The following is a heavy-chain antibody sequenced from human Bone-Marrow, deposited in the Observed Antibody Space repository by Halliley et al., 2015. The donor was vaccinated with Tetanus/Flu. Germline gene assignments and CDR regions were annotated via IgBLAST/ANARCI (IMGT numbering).Heavy chain of an antibody. Sequence: INPVGNYASYADSVKGRFTVSRDNSKNTLYLQMSSLTADDTALYYCARDQSDYYQSTGDDFDYWGQGTLVTVSS. V-gene: IGHV3-74*01. D-gene: IGHD3-10*01. J-gene: IGHJ4*02. CDR2: INPVGNYA. CDR3: ARDQSDYYQSTGDDFDY.